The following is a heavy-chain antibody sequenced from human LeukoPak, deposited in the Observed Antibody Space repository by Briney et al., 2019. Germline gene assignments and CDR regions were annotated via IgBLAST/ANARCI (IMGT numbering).Heavy chain of an antibody. Sequence: GGSLRLSCAVPGFTVSNIYMSWVRQAPGKGLEWVSFIDSGGNSYYADSVKGRFTISRDSSRNTLYLQMSSLRVEDTAVYYCAKTTTVMNVGALDIWGQGTMVTVSS. V-gene: IGHV3-53*01. D-gene: IGHD4-17*01. CDR3: AKTTTVMNVGALDI. CDR1: GFTVSNIY. J-gene: IGHJ3*02. CDR2: IDSGGNS.